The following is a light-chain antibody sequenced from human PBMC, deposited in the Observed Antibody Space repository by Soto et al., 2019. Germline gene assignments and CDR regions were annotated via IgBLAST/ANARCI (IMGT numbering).Light chain of an antibody. CDR2: AAF. J-gene: IGKJ4*01. CDR1: QDINSD. CDR3: QQLKSYPVT. V-gene: IGKV1-9*01. Sequence: DIQLTQSPSFLSASVGDRVTIACRASQDINSDLAWYQQKPGKVPKLLIYAAFTLQSGVPSRFSGSASGAELTLTISSLQPEDFATYYCQQLKSYPVTFGGGTEVEIK.